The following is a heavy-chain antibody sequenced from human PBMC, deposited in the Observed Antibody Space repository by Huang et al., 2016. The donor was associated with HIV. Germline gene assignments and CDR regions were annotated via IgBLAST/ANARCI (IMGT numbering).Heavy chain of an antibody. CDR2: ISYSGGT. V-gene: IGHV4-39*02. CDR3: ARLPGSITMIRGVITDPY. CDR1: GGSIRRDNYY. D-gene: IGHD3-10*01. J-gene: IGHJ4*02. Sequence: QLQLQESGPGLVKPSETLSLTCTVSGGSIRRDNYYWGWIRQPPGKGLEWMGSISYSGGTDYNPALKRRVTITVDTSKNHFSLRMRSVTAADTAVYYCARLPGSITMIRGVITDPYWGQGTLVTVSS.